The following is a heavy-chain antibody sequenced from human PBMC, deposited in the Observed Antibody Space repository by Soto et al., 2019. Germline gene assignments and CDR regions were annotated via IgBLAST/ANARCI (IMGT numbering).Heavy chain of an antibody. V-gene: IGHV3-72*01. Sequence: EVQLVESGGGLVQPGGSLRLSCAASGFTFSDHYMDWVRQAPGKGLEWVGRSKNKADSYTTEYAASVKGRFTISRDGSKNSLFLQMNSLKTGVTAVYYCTVWGSGNDFGAAWGQGILVTVSS. CDR3: TVWGSGNDFGAA. J-gene: IGHJ4*02. CDR1: GFTFSDHY. CDR2: SKNKADSYTT. D-gene: IGHD3-10*01.